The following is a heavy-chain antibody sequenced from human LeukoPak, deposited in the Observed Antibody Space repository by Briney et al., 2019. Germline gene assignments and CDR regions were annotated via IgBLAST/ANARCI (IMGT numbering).Heavy chain of an antibody. J-gene: IGHJ4*02. Sequence: GGSLRLSCAASGFTFSSYVMNWVRQAPGKGLEWVSYISGDSNTIYYADSVKGRFTTSRDNTKNSLYLQMNSLRAEDTAVYYCAGIFAYWGQGTLVTVSS. CDR3: AGIFAY. CDR1: GFTFSSYV. CDR2: ISGDSNTI. V-gene: IGHV3-48*03. D-gene: IGHD3-3*01.